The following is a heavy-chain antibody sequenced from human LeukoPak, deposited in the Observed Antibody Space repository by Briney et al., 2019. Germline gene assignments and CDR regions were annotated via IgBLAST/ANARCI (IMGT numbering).Heavy chain of an antibody. Sequence: PGGSLRLSCAASGFTFSSYSMNWVRQAPGKGLEWVGRTRNKAKSYTTAYAASVKGRFTISRDNSKNSLYLQMNSLETEDTAVYYCVSRDVVVTGPDAFDIWGQGTMVTVSS. D-gene: IGHD2-21*02. J-gene: IGHJ3*02. V-gene: IGHV3-72*01. CDR2: TRNKAKSYTT. CDR1: GFTFSSYS. CDR3: VSRDVVVTGPDAFDI.